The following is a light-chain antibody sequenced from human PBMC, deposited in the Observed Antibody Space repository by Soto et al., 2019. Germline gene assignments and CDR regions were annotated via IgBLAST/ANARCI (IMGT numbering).Light chain of an antibody. Sequence: EIVLTQSPGTLSLSPGERATLSCRASQSVSSTYIAWYQQKPGQAPRLLIYVTSARATGIPDRFSGSGSGTDFTLTISRLQSEDFAVYYCQQYNNWPTFGGGTKVDIK. CDR3: QQYNNWPT. V-gene: IGKV3-20*01. CDR1: QSVSSTY. CDR2: VTS. J-gene: IGKJ4*01.